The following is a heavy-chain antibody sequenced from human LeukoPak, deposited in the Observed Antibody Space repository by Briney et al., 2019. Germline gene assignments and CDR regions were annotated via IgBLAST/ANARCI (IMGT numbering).Heavy chain of an antibody. V-gene: IGHV3-30*03. CDR3: ASSGVVLEQWLVPQQFDY. D-gene: IGHD6-19*01. J-gene: IGHJ4*02. Sequence: GGSLRLSCAASGFTFSSYGMHWVRQAPGKGLEWVAVISYDGSNKYYADSVKGRFTISRDNSKNTLYLQMNSLRAEDTAVYYCASSGVVLEQWLVPQQFDYWGQGTLVTVSS. CDR2: ISYDGSNK. CDR1: GFTFSSYG.